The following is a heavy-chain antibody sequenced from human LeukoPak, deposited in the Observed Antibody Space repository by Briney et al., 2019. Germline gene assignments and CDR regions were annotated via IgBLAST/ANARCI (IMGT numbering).Heavy chain of an antibody. Sequence: SGGSLRLSCAASGFTFSSYAMSWVRQAPGKGLEWVSAISGSGGSTYYADSVKGRFTISRDNSKNTLYLQMNSLRAEDTAVYYCAKDLGYYGSGSYYNQWLFDYWGQGTLVTVSS. CDR1: GFTFSSYA. J-gene: IGHJ4*02. D-gene: IGHD3-10*01. CDR3: AKDLGYYGSGSYYNQWLFDY. CDR2: ISGSGGST. V-gene: IGHV3-23*01.